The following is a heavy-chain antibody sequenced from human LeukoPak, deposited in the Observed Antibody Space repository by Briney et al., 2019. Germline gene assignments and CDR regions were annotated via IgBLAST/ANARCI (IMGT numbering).Heavy chain of an antibody. V-gene: IGHV4-4*02. CDR3: ARLSGGGGNLLDS. D-gene: IGHD4-23*01. CDR2: IYHSEST. Sequence: SGTLSLTCAVSGGSISSSNWWSWVRQPPGKGLEWIGEIYHSESTNYNPSLASRVTISLGTPQNQFHLRLQSVTAADTAVYYCARLSGGGGNLLDSWGQGALLTVSS. J-gene: IGHJ4*02. CDR1: GGSISSSNW.